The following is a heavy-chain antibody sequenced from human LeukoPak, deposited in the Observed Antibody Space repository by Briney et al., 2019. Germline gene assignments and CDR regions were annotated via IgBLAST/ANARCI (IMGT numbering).Heavy chain of an antibody. CDR1: GYTFTSYY. CDR2: INPSGGST. Sequence: GASVKASCKASGYTFTSYYMHWVRQAPGQGFEWMGTINPSGGSTTYSQKFQGRVTMTTDTSTSTAYMELRSLRSDDTAVYYCARSTYCSSTSCYEIDYWGQGTLVTVSS. D-gene: IGHD2-2*01. CDR3: ARSTYCSSTSCYEIDY. V-gene: IGHV1-46*01. J-gene: IGHJ4*02.